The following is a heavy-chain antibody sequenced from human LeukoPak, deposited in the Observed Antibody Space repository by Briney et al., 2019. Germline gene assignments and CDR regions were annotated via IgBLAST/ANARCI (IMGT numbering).Heavy chain of an antibody. CDR3: ARPAYGSGSRGAFDI. V-gene: IGHV5-51*01. CDR2: IYPGDSDT. D-gene: IGHD3-10*01. CDR1: GYSFTSYW. J-gene: IGHJ3*02. Sequence: GESLKISCKGSGYSFTSYWIGWVRQMPGKGLEWMGIIYPGDSDTRYSPSFQGQVTISADKSISTAYLQWSSLKASDTAMYYCARPAYGSGSRGAFDIWGQGTMVTVSS.